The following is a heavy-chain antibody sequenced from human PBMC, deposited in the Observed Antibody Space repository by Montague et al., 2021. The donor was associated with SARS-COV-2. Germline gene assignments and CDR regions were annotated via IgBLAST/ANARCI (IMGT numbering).Heavy chain of an antibody. V-gene: IGHV4-61*01. CDR3: ARSRANVPSRPGFDY. D-gene: IGHD6-6*01. CDR2: IYYTGHT. Sequence: SETLSLTCTVSGASVASGNFYWSWIRQPPGKGLEWIGYIYYTGHTNYNPSLESRVTMPVDPSKNQFSLTWTSVTAADTAVYYCARSRANVPSRPGFDYWGQGALVTVSS. J-gene: IGHJ4*02. CDR1: GASVASGNFY.